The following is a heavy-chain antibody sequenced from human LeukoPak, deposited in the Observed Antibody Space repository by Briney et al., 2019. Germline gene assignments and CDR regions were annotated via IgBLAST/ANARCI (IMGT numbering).Heavy chain of an antibody. V-gene: IGHV1-2*02. D-gene: IGHD4-17*01. J-gene: IGHJ2*01. CDR1: GYTFTGYY. CDR3: AKNMGYGDYWYFDL. Sequence: SVKVSCKASGYTFTGYYMHWVRQAPGEGPEWMGWINPNSGGTNYAQKFQGRVTMTRDTSISTAYMELSRLNSDDTAVYYCAKNMGYGDYWYFDLWGRGTLVTVSS. CDR2: INPNSGGT.